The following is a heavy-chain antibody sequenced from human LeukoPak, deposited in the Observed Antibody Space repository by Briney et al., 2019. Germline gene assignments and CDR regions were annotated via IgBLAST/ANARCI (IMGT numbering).Heavy chain of an antibody. Sequence: GGSLRLSCADSGSTFSTYAMSWVRQAPGKGLEWVSGISGSGGNTYYADSVKGRFFISRDISENMVYLQMNSLGVEDTAVYFCARGRPAHYFDSWGPGTLVTVS. CDR2: ISGSGGNT. CDR1: GSTFSTYA. CDR3: ARGRPAHYFDS. V-gene: IGHV3-23*01. J-gene: IGHJ4*02. D-gene: IGHD6-6*01.